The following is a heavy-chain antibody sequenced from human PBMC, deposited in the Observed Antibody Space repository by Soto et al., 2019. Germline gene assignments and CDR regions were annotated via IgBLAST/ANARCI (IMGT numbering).Heavy chain of an antibody. D-gene: IGHD1-7*01. CDR2: SISIGGTT. Sequence: EVQLLESGGGLVQPGGSLTLSCAASGFTFDSYAMSWVRQAPGQGLEWVSSISIGGTTYYADSVEGRFTISRDNSRNTLYLQMNSLRAEDTAFYYCAKNYFFDNWGQGSLVTVAS. CDR1: GFTFDSYA. V-gene: IGHV3-23*05. J-gene: IGHJ4*02. CDR3: AKNYFFDN.